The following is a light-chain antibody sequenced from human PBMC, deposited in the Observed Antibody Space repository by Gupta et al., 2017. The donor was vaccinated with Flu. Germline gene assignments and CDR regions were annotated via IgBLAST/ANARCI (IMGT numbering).Light chain of an antibody. Sequence: QSALTHPASVSGSPGQPITISCTGTSSDVGRSNYVSWYQQHPGKAPKLIIYDVSYRPSGVSSRFSGSKSGNTTSLTISGLEAEDKTDYYCSSYTSTNTFYVFGTGTKVTVL. J-gene: IGLJ1*01. V-gene: IGLV2-14*01. CDR3: SSYTSTNTFYV. CDR2: DVS. CDR1: SSDVGRSNY.